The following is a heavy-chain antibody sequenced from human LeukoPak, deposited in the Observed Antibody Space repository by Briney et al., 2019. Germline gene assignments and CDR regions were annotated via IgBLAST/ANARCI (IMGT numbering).Heavy chain of an antibody. CDR1: GFTLTGNA. CDR2: IDGSGGTT. CDR3: AKQYDFWSGPDY. Sequence: GGSLRLSRAASGFTLTGNAMAWVRPAPGKGLGWVSAIDGSGGTTFYAHSVKGRFTISRDNSKYTLYLQMNSLRVEDTAVYYCAKQYDFWSGPDYWGQGTLVTVSS. D-gene: IGHD3-3*01. J-gene: IGHJ4*02. V-gene: IGHV3-23*01.